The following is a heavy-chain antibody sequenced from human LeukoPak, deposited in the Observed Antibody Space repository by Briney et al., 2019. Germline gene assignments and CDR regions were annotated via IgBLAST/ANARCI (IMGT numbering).Heavy chain of an antibody. Sequence: GGSLRLSCAASGFTFSSYTMNWVRQAPGKGLEWVSAISSSSSYIYYADSVKGRFTISRDNAKKSVYLLMNSLRAEDTAVYYCARDLGGYGDYGTNFDYWGQGTLVTASS. CDR3: ARDLGGYGDYGTNFDY. V-gene: IGHV3-21*01. J-gene: IGHJ4*02. CDR1: GFTFSSYT. D-gene: IGHD4-17*01. CDR2: ISSSSSYI.